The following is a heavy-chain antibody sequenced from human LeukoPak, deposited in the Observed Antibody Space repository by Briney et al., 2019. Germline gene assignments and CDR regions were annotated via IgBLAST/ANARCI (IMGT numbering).Heavy chain of an antibody. D-gene: IGHD6-19*01. CDR1: GGSISSYY. CDR3: ARDPAVAGLYNWFDP. J-gene: IGHJ5*02. Sequence: SETLSLXYTVSGGSISSYYWSWIRQPAGKGLEWIGRIYTNWGTNYNPSLKSRVTMSVDTSKNQVSLKLTSVTAADTAVYYCARDPAVAGLYNWFDPWGQGTLVTVSS. V-gene: IGHV4-4*07. CDR2: IYTNWGT.